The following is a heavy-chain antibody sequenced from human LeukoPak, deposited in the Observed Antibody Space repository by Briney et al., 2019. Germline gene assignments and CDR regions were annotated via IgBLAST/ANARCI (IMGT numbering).Heavy chain of an antibody. CDR3: ARGPPCNPFDY. Sequence: GGSLRLSCAASGFTFSSYSMNWVRQAPGKGLEWVSSISSSSSYIYYADSVKGRFTISRDNAKNSLYLQMNSLRAEDTAVYYCARGPPCNPFDYWGQGTLVTVSS. J-gene: IGHJ4*02. CDR1: GFTFSSYS. CDR2: ISSSSSYI. V-gene: IGHV3-21*01.